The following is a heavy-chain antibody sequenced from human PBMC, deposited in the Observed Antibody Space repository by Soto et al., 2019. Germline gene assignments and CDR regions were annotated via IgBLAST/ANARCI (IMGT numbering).Heavy chain of an antibody. CDR2: IHGGGGAT. V-gene: IGHV3-23*04. CDR1: GFTFSAYA. D-gene: IGHD1-1*01. J-gene: IGHJ2*01. CDR3: AKFEGHPLEYWYLDF. Sequence: EVQLVESGGGLVHPGGSLRLSCAASGFTFSAYAMGWVRQAPGKGLEWVSTIHGGGGATHYADSVKGRFTISRDDSKNTLYAQMNSLRAEDTAVYYCAKFEGHPLEYWYLDFWGRGPLVTVSS.